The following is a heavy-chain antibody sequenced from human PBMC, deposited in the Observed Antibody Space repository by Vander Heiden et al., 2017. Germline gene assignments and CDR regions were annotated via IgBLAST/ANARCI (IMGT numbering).Heavy chain of an antibody. CDR1: GVTFSSYA. Sequence: QVQLVQSGAEVKKPGSSVKVSCKASGVTFSSYAISWVRPAPGQGLEWMGGIIPIFGTANYAQKCQGRVTITADESTSTAYMELSSLRSEDTAVYYCAREGWCSSTSCYEGYYGMDVWGQGTTVTVSS. CDR3: AREGWCSSTSCYEGYYGMDV. CDR2: IIPIFGTA. D-gene: IGHD2-2*01. J-gene: IGHJ6*02. V-gene: IGHV1-69*01.